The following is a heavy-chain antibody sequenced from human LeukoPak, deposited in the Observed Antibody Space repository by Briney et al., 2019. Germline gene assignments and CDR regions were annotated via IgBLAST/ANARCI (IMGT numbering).Heavy chain of an antibody. CDR3: ARFLAAETNWFDP. CDR2: ISAYNGNT. D-gene: IGHD3-3*01. Sequence: ASVKVSCKASGYTFTNYGLSWVRQAPGQGLEWMGWISAYNGNTNYAQKLQGRVTMTTDTSTGTAYMELRSLRSDDTAVYYCARFLAAETNWFDPWGQGTLVTVSS. V-gene: IGHV1-18*01. CDR1: GYTFTNYG. J-gene: IGHJ5*02.